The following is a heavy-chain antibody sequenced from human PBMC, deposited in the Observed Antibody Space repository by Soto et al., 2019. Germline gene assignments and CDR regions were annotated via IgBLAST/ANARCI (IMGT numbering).Heavy chain of an antibody. D-gene: IGHD2-15*01. V-gene: IGHV3-21*01. J-gene: IGHJ6*02. CDR1: GFTFSSYS. CDR2: ISSSSSYI. Sequence: GGSLSLSCAASGFTFSSYSMNWVRQAPGKGLEWVSSISSSSSYIYYADSVKGRFTISRDNAKNSLYLQMNSLRAEDTAVYYCASTLYCSGGSCYRSGDYYYGMDVWGQGTTVTVSS. CDR3: ASTLYCSGGSCYRSGDYYYGMDV.